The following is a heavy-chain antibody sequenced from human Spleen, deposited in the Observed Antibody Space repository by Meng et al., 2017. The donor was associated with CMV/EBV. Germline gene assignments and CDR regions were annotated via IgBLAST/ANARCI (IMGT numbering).Heavy chain of an antibody. D-gene: IGHD3-10*01. CDR3: VRLAGGVDY. J-gene: IGHJ4*02. CDR1: GYTFTDYK. Sequence: KVSCKASGYTFTDYKMHWVRQAPGQGPEWLGRINCNSGDTNYAQKFQGRVTMTRDTSISTAYMELSSLRSDDTAVYYCVRLAGGVDYWGQGTLVTVSS. V-gene: IGHV1-2*06. CDR2: INCNSGDT.